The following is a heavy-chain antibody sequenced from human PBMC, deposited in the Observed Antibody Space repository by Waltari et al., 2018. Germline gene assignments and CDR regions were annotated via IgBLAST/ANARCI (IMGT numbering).Heavy chain of an antibody. CDR3: ARLRGGEGAFDI. Sequence: QVQLQESGPGLVKPSETLSLTCTGSGGSTSSYYWRWIRTPPGKGLEWIGYIYYSGSTNYNPSLKSRVTISVDTSKNQFSLKLSSVTAADTAVYYCARLRGGEGAFDIWGQGTMVTVSS. CDR2: IYYSGST. V-gene: IGHV4-59*01. CDR1: GGSTSSYY. D-gene: IGHD2-21*01. J-gene: IGHJ3*02.